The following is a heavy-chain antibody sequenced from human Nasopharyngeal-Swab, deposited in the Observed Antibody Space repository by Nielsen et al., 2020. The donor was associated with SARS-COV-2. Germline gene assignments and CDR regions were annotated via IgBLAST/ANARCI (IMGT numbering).Heavy chain of an antibody. V-gene: IGHV1-2*06. D-gene: IGHD2-15*01. J-gene: IGHJ5*02. CDR3: ARVSPIVVVVAARYWFDP. CDR2: INPNSGGT. Sequence: ASVKVSCKASGYTFTGYYMHWVRQAPGQGLEWMGRINPNSGGTNYAQKFQGRVTMTRDTSISTAYMELSRLRSDDTAVYYCARVSPIVVVVAARYWFDPWGQGTLVTVSS. CDR1: GYTFTGYY.